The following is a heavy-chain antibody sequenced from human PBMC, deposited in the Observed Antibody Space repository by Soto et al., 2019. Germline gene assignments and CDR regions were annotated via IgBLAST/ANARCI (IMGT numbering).Heavy chain of an antibody. Sequence: GGSLRLSCAASGFTFSSYAMSWVRQAPGKGLEWVSAISGSGGSPYYADSVKGRFTISGDNSKNTLYLQMNSLRAEDTAVYYCAKDGGGGWHYFDYWGQGTLVTVSS. J-gene: IGHJ4*02. CDR2: ISGSGGSP. V-gene: IGHV3-23*01. CDR3: AKDGGGGWHYFDY. D-gene: IGHD6-19*01. CDR1: GFTFSSYA.